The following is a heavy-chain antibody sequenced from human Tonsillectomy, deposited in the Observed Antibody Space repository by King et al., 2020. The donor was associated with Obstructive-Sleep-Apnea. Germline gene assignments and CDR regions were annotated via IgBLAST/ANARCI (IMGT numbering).Heavy chain of an antibody. V-gene: IGHV2-5*02. D-gene: IGHD6-13*01. CDR1: GFSLSSSGVG. CDR2: IYWDDDK. Sequence: TLKESGPTLVKPTQTLTLTCTFSGFSLSSSGVGGGWIRQPPGKALEWLALIYWDDDKRYSPSLKSRVTITKDTSKNQVVLTMTNMDPVDTATYYCAHSRFSSSLWGMDVWGQGTTVTVSS. J-gene: IGHJ6*02. CDR3: AHSRFSSSLWGMDV.